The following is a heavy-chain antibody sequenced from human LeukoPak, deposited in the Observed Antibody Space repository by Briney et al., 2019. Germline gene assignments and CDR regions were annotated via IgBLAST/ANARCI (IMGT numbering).Heavy chain of an antibody. Sequence: ASLKVSCKASGYTFTAYYIHWVRRAPGQGLEYMGWINPNSGGTNYAQKFQGRVTMTRDTSISTAYMELSRLRSDDTAVYYCARVRDWFDPWGQGTLVTVSS. CDR2: INPNSGGT. V-gene: IGHV1-2*02. J-gene: IGHJ5*02. CDR1: GYTFTAYY. CDR3: ARVRDWFDP.